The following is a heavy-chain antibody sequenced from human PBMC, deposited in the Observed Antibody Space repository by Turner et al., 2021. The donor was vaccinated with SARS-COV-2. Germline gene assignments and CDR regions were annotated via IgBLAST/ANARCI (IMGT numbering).Heavy chain of an antibody. Sequence: QVQLLESGPGLVKRSKTLSLTCTLTGGAISRYYWSWIRQPPGKGLEWIGYIYYSGSTNYNPYVKSRVTMSVDTSKNQFSMKLSSVTAADTAVYDCARLNYDFWSGYYTGGFDPWGQGTLVIVSS. CDR1: GGAISRYY. CDR2: IYYSGST. D-gene: IGHD3-3*01. CDR3: ARLNYDFWSGYYTGGFDP. J-gene: IGHJ5*02. V-gene: IGHV4-59*08.